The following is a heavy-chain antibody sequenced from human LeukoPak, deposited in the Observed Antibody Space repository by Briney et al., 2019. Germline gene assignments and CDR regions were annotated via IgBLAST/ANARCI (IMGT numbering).Heavy chain of an antibody. D-gene: IGHD2-15*01. V-gene: IGHV4-39*07. J-gene: IGHJ5*02. Sequence: SETLSLTCTVSGGSISSSSYYWGWIRQPPGKGLEWIGSIYYSGSTYYNPSLKSRVTISVDTSKNQFSLKLSSVTAADTAVYYCARGAVVADSNWFDPWAREPWSPSPQ. CDR2: IYYSGST. CDR1: GGSISSSSYY. CDR3: ARGAVVADSNWFDP.